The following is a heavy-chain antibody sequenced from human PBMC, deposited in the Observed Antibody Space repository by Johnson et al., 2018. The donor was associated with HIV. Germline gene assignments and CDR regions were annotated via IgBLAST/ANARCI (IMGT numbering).Heavy chain of an antibody. CDR1: GFTFSSYA. CDR2: ISSNGGST. D-gene: IGHD3-22*01. V-gene: IGHV3-64*01. J-gene: IGHJ3*02. Sequence: VQLVESGGGLVQPGGSLRLSCAASGFTFSSYAMHWVRQAPGKGLAYVSAISSNGGSTYYANSVKGRFTISRDNSKNTLYLQMGSLRAEDMAVYYCARFRTWDSSGGDDAFDIWGQGTMVTVSS. CDR3: ARFRTWDSSGGDDAFDI.